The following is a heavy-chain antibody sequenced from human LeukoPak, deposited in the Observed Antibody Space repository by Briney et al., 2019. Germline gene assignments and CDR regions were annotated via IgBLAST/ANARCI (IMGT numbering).Heavy chain of an antibody. Sequence: PGGSLRLSCAASGFTFSSYAMSWVRQAPGKGLEWVSAISGSGGSTYYADSVKGRFTISRDNSKNTLYLQMNSLRAEDTAVYYCAKEQRDYYDSSGYLDAFDIWGQGTMVTVSS. CDR2: ISGSGGST. J-gene: IGHJ3*02. CDR1: GFTFSSYA. V-gene: IGHV3-23*01. D-gene: IGHD3-22*01. CDR3: AKEQRDYYDSSGYLDAFDI.